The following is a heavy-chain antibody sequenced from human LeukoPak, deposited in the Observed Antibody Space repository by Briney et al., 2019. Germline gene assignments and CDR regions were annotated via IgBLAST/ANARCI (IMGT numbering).Heavy chain of an antibody. J-gene: IGHJ4*02. CDR2: ISGSGGTT. V-gene: IGHV3-23*01. CDR3: AKRLDY. D-gene: IGHD3-22*01. CDR1: GFTFGDYA. Sequence: PGGSLRLSCAASGFTFGDYAMNWVRQAPGKGLEWVSRISGSGGTTYYADSVKGRFTISRDNSKNTLYLQMNSLRADDTAIYYCAKRLDYWGQGTLVTVSS.